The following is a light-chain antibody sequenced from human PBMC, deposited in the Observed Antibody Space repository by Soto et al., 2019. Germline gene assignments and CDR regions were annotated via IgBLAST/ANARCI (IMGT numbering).Light chain of an antibody. CDR3: QQSYSIPLT. V-gene: IGKV1-39*01. J-gene: IGKJ4*01. CDR2: AAS. Sequence: DIQMTQSPSSLSASVGDRVTITCRASQSINTYLNWFQQKPGKAPNLLIYAASNLQGGVPSRFSGSGSGTDFTLTISSLQPEDFATYYCQQSYSIPLTFGGGTKVDI. CDR1: QSINTY.